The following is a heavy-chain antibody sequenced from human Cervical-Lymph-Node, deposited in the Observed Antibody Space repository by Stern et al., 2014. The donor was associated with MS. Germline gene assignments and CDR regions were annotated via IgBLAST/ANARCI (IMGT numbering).Heavy chain of an antibody. CDR2: INPSGGTT. D-gene: IGHD6-19*01. Sequence: VQLVESGAEVKKPGASVKVSCKASGYTFSSDYMPWVPQAPGQGLELMGIINPSGGTTSYAQKFQGRVTMTRDTSTSRVYMELSSLRSEDTAVYYCAREVAGHRLGMMDVWGQGTTVTVSS. J-gene: IGHJ6*02. V-gene: IGHV1-46*01. CDR3: AREVAGHRLGMMDV. CDR1: GYTFSSDY.